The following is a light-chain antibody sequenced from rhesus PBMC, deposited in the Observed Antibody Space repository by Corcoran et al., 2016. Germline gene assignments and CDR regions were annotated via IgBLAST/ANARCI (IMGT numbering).Light chain of an antibody. CDR1: QDISSY. J-gene: IGKJ3*01. CDR2: DAS. Sequence: DIQMTQSPSSLSASVGDTVTITCRASQDISSYLNWFQQKPGKAPNLLIYDASSLQIGVPSRFRCSGSGTDFTLTISSLQSEDFATYYCQHYYSTPFTFGPGTKLDIK. CDR3: QHYYSTPFT. V-gene: IGKV1-28*02.